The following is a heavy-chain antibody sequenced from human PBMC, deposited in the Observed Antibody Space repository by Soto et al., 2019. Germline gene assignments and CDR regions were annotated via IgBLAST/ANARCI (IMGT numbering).Heavy chain of an antibody. CDR3: ARDRVVRSPFYDFWSGLGDY. CDR1: GYTFTSYG. V-gene: IGHV1-18*01. D-gene: IGHD3-3*01. J-gene: IGHJ4*02. CDR2: ISAYNGNT. Sequence: ASVKVSCKASGYTFTSYGISWVRQAPGQGLEWMGWISAYNGNTNYAQKLQGRVTMTTDTSTSTAYMELRSLRSDDTAVYYCARDRVVRSPFYDFWSGLGDYWGQGTLVTVSS.